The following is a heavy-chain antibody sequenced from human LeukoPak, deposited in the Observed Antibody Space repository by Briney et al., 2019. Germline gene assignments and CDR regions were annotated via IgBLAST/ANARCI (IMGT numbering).Heavy chain of an antibody. CDR2: ISSSSSYT. Sequence: GGSLRLSCAASGFTFSSYSMNWVRQAPGKGLEWVSTISSSSSYTYYADSVKGRFTISRDNAKNSLYLQMNSLRAEDTAVYYCASPYSGSYGGDFDYWGQGTLVTVSS. CDR3: ASPYSGSYGGDFDY. CDR1: GFTFSSYS. J-gene: IGHJ4*02. V-gene: IGHV3-21*01. D-gene: IGHD1-26*01.